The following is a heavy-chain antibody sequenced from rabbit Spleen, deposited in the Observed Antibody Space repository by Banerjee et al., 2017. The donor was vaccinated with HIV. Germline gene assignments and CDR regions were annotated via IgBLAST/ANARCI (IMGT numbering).Heavy chain of an antibody. CDR3: ARDLVAVIGWNFNL. Sequence: QEQLQESGGGLVKPEGSLTLACTASGFSFSSGDVLCWVRQAPGKGLEWIGCINSVTGKTVYASWAKGRFTISKASWTTVTLQMTSLTAADTATYFCARDLVAVIGWNFNLWGPGTLVTVS. V-gene: IGHV1S45*01. CDR1: GFSFSSGDV. CDR2: INSVTGKT. J-gene: IGHJ4*01. D-gene: IGHD1-1*01.